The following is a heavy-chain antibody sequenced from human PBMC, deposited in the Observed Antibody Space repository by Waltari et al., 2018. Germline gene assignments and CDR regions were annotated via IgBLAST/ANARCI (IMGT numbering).Heavy chain of an antibody. J-gene: IGHJ4*02. V-gene: IGHV4-38-2*01. CDR1: GYSISSGYY. Sequence: QVQLQESGPGLVKPSETLSLTCAVSGYSISSGYYWGWLRQPPGKGLEWIGSIYSSGSTDYNPSLKSLVTISVDTSKNQFSLKLSSVTAADTAVYYCARVGGGITGTKPGSFDYWGQGTLVTVSS. CDR3: ARVGGGITGTKPGSFDY. CDR2: IYSSGST. D-gene: IGHD1-20*01.